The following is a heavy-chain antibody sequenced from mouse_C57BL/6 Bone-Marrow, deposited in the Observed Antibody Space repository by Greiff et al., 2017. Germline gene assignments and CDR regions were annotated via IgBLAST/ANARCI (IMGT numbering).Heavy chain of an antibody. Sequence: QVQLQQPGAELVKPGASVKMSCKASGYTFTSYWITWVKQRPGQGLEWIGDIYPGSGSTNYNEKFKSKATLTVDTSSSTAYMQLSSLTSEDSAVFYCNKFITTEVANYARADWGQGTSVTVSS. CDR1: GYTFTSYW. D-gene: IGHD1-1*01. CDR3: NKFITTEVANYARAD. J-gene: IGHJ4*01. CDR2: IYPGSGST. V-gene: IGHV1-55*01.